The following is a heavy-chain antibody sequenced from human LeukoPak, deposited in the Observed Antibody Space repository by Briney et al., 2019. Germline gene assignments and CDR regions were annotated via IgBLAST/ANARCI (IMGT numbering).Heavy chain of an antibody. CDR1: GGSFSGYY. CDR2: INHSGST. J-gene: IGHJ4*02. V-gene: IGHV4-34*01. D-gene: IGHD6-6*01. CDR3: ARDAAIAARPWGPRY. Sequence: PSETLSLTCAVYGGSFSGYYWNWIRQPPGKGLEWIGEINHSGSTNYNPSLKSRVTISVDTSKNQFSLKLSSVTAADTAVYYCARDAAIAARPWGPRYWGQGTLVTVSS.